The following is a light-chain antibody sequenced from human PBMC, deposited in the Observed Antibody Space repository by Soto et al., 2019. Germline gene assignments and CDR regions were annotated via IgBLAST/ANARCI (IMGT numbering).Light chain of an antibody. J-gene: IGLJ1*01. V-gene: IGLV2-14*01. Sequence: QSALTQPASVSGYPGQSITISCTGTSSDVGGSNYVSWYQQYPGKVPKLLINKINNRPSGVSDRFSGYKSAYTASLTISGLQAEDEADYFCTSSTRDSLYVCGTGTKLTVL. CDR2: KIN. CDR3: TSSTRDSLYV. CDR1: SSDVGGSNY.